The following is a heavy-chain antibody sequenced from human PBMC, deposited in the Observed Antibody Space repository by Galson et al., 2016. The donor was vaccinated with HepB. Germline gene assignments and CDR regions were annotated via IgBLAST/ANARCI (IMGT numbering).Heavy chain of an antibody. D-gene: IGHD6-19*01. CDR2: ISYDGSNE. CDR3: AKVVRWMVGVLGMDV. V-gene: IGHV3-30*18. Sequence: SLRLSCAASGFSFSSYGMHWVRQAPGKGLEWVALISYDGSNEYYAESVRGRFTISRDNSKNTLYLQMARLRADDTAVYYCAKVVRWMVGVLGMDVWGQGTTVTGSS. CDR1: GFSFSSYG. J-gene: IGHJ6*02.